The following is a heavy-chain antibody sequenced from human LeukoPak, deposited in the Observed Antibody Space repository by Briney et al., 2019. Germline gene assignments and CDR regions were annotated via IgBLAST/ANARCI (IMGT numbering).Heavy chain of an antibody. CDR2: ISYDGSNK. Sequence: PGGSLRLSCAASGFTFSSYAMHWVRQAPGKGLEWVAVISYDGSNKYYADSVKGRFTISRDNSKNTLYLQMNSLRAEDTAVYYCAKDGASSGWIHAEYFQHWGQGTLVTVSS. CDR3: AKDGASSGWIHAEYFQH. V-gene: IGHV3-30*04. CDR1: GFTFSSYA. D-gene: IGHD6-19*01. J-gene: IGHJ1*01.